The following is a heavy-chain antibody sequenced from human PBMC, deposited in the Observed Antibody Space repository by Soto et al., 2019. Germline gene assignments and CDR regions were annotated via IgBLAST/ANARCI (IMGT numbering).Heavy chain of an antibody. CDR2: IKQDGSET. Sequence: EVQLVESGGGLVQPGGSLRLSCATSAFTFSSHWMNWVRLAPGRGLEWVAIIKQDGSETYYVDSVKGRFTISRDNAKNSLYVQMNSLRVEDTAVYYCARGAGFLIDYWGQGTLVTVSS. CDR3: ARGAGFLIDY. CDR1: AFTFSSHW. D-gene: IGHD3-3*01. V-gene: IGHV3-7*05. J-gene: IGHJ4*02.